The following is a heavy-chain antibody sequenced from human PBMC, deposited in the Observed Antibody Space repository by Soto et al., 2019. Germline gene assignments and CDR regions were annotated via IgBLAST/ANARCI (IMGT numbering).Heavy chain of an antibody. D-gene: IGHD2-2*01. CDR3: TRDAGYCSRTSCYRRAFDS. CDR2: INTDGGIT. V-gene: IGHV3-74*01. J-gene: IGHJ3*02. Sequence: EVQLVESGGDLVQPGGSLRLSCAASGFTFSSHWMHWVRPVPGKGLVWVSHINTDGGITGYADSVKGRFTISRDNAKKTLYLQMNGLRVDDTSVYYCTRDAGYCSRTSCYRRAFDSWGQGTMVTVSS. CDR1: GFTFSSHW.